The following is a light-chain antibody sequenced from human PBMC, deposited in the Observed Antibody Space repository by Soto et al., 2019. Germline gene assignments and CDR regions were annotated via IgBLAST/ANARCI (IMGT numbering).Light chain of an antibody. CDR1: SSNVGTYDL. Sequence: QSVLTQPASVSASPGQSITISCTGTSSNVGTYDLVSWYQHHPDKAPKLLIYEGTKRPSGISSRFSGSKSGNTASLTISGLQAEDDADYYCCSFAFGAALVFGGGTKVTVL. CDR3: CSFAFGAALV. CDR2: EGT. V-gene: IGLV2-23*01. J-gene: IGLJ2*01.